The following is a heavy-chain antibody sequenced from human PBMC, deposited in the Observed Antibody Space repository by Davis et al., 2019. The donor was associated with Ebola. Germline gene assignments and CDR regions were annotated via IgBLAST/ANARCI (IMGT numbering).Heavy chain of an antibody. D-gene: IGHD5-18*01. CDR3: ARGGYSYGYVYYYGMDV. CDR1: GGSFSGYY. V-gene: IGHV4-34*01. Sequence: MPSETLSLTCAVSGGSFSGYYWSWIRQSPGKGLEWIGEINHNGDTNYSPSLKSRVTISVDTSMNQSSLKLSSVTAADTAVYYCARGGYSYGYVYYYGMDVWGQGTTVTVSS. CDR2: INHNGDT. J-gene: IGHJ6*02.